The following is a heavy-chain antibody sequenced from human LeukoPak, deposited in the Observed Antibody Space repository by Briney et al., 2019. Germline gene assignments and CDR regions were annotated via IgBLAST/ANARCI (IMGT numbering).Heavy chain of an antibody. D-gene: IGHD3-10*01. J-gene: IGHJ4*02. CDR2: IIPIFGTA. CDR3: AKDSSYYYGSGSGGIDY. V-gene: IGHV1-69*13. Sequence: GASVKVSCKASGGTFSSYGISWVRQAPGQGLEWMGGIIPIFGTANYAQKFQGRVTITADESTSTAYMELSSLRSEDTAVYYCAKDSSYYYGSGSGGIDYWGQGTLVTVSS. CDR1: GGTFSSYG.